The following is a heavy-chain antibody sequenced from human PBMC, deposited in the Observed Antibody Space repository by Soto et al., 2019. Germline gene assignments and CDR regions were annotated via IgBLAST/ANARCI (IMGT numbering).Heavy chain of an antibody. V-gene: IGHV1-2*02. CDR3: ARACSSTSCYTVMDYYYGMDA. D-gene: IGHD2-2*02. CDR1: GYTFTCYY. CDR2: INPNSGGT. Sequence: GXSVKVSCKASGYTFTCYYMHWVRQAPGQGLEWMGWINPNSGGTNYAQKFQGRVTMTRDTSISTAYMELSRLRSDDTAVYYCARACSSTSCYTVMDYYYGMDAWGQGTTVTVSS. J-gene: IGHJ6*02.